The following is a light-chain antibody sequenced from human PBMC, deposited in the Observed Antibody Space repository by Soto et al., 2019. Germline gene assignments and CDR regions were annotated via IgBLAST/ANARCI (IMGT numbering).Light chain of an antibody. V-gene: IGKV1-5*01. CDR1: QTVERW. Sequence: DIQMTQSPSTLSASVGDRVTITCRASQTVERWLAWYQQKPGKAPNLVISDVSSLERGVPSRFSGSGSGTEFTLTISGLQPDDFATYYCQQRSNWPFTLGPGTKVDIK. CDR3: QQRSNWPFT. CDR2: DVS. J-gene: IGKJ3*01.